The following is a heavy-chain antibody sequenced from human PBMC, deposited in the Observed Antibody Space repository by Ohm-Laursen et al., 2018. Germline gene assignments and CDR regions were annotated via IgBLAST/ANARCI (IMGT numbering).Heavy chain of an antibody. Sequence: SLRLSCTASGFIFRNFGMHWVRQAPGKGLEWVAAIWYDGSNKYYADSVKGRFTISRDNSKNTLYLQMNSLRAEDTAVYYCAKVGYDSSGYYPFDYWGQGTLVTVSS. D-gene: IGHD3-22*01. CDR3: AKVGYDSSGYYPFDY. J-gene: IGHJ4*02. CDR1: GFIFRNFG. V-gene: IGHV3-33*06. CDR2: IWYDGSNK.